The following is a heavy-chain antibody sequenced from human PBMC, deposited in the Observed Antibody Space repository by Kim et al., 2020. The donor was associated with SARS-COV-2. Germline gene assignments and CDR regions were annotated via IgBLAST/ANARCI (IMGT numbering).Heavy chain of an antibody. J-gene: IGHJ5*02. CDR1: GYTLTELS. Sequence: ASVKVSCKVSGYTLTELSMHWVRQAPGKGLEWMGGFDPEDGETIYAQKFQGRVTMTEDTSTDTAYMELSSLRSEDTAVYYCATASGVGATGYNWFDPWGQGTLVTVSS. CDR2: FDPEDGET. D-gene: IGHD1-26*01. V-gene: IGHV1-24*01. CDR3: ATASGVGATGYNWFDP.